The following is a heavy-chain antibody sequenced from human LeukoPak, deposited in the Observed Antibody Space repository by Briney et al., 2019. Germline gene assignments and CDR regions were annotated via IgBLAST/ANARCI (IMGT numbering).Heavy chain of an antibody. CDR2: ISGSGGST. Sequence: GGSLRLSCAASGFTFSSYAMSWVRQAPGKGLEWVSAISGSGGSTYYADSVKGRFTISRDNSKNSLYLQMNSLRAEDTAVYYCAKVDYDILTGTDWGQGTLVTVSS. J-gene: IGHJ4*02. D-gene: IGHD3-9*01. V-gene: IGHV3-23*01. CDR1: GFTFSSYA. CDR3: AKVDYDILTGTD.